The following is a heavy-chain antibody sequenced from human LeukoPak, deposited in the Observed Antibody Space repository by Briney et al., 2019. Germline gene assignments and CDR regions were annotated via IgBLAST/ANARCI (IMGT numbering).Heavy chain of an antibody. V-gene: IGHV4-39*01. CDR3: ARQPQWLVPGHDY. Sequence: PSETLSHTCTVSGGSISSSSYYWGWIRQPPGKGLEWIGSIYYSGSTYYNPSLKSRVTISVDTSKNQFSLKLSSVTAADTAVYYCARQPQWLVPGHDYWGQGTLVTVSS. J-gene: IGHJ4*02. D-gene: IGHD6-19*01. CDR2: IYYSGST. CDR1: GGSISSSSYY.